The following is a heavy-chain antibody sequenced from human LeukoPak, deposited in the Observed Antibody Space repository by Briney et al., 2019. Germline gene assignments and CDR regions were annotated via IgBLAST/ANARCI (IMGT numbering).Heavy chain of an antibody. D-gene: IGHD2-2*01. J-gene: IGHJ6*03. Sequence: ASVKVSCKASGGTFSSYAISWVRQAPGQGLEWMGGIIPIFGTANYAQKFQGRVTITADESTSTAYMELGSLRSEDTAVYYCARVVPAPGYYMDVWGKGTTVTISS. V-gene: IGHV1-69*13. CDR3: ARVVPAPGYYMDV. CDR1: GGTFSSYA. CDR2: IIPIFGTA.